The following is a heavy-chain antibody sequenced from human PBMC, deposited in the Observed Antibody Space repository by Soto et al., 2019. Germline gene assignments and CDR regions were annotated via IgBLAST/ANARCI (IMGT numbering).Heavy chain of an antibody. Sequence: TSETLSLTCAVYGGSFSGYYWSWIRQPPGKGLEWIGEINHSGSTNYNPSLKSRVTISVDTSKNQFSLKLSSVTAADTAVYYCARFGYCSGGSCYRRTYYYYYMDVWGKGTTVTVSS. CDR2: INHSGST. D-gene: IGHD2-15*01. J-gene: IGHJ6*03. CDR1: GGSFSGYY. CDR3: ARFGYCSGGSCYRRTYYYYYMDV. V-gene: IGHV4-34*01.